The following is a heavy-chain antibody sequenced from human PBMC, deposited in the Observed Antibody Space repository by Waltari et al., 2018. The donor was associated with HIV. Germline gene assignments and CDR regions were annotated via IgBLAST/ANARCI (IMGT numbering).Heavy chain of an antibody. CDR2: LKQDESEE. CDR3: SRGSYARDL. D-gene: IGHD2-2*01. J-gene: IGHJ4*02. V-gene: IGHV3-7*01. Sequence: QLVQSGGTLVRPGGSLRLSCVASGFPFNNYWMTWVRQAPGKGLEWVANLKQDESEEYYVDSVKGRFTISRDNANKSLYLQMDSLRVEDTTVYYCSRGSYARDLWGQGTLVTVSS. CDR1: GFPFNNYW.